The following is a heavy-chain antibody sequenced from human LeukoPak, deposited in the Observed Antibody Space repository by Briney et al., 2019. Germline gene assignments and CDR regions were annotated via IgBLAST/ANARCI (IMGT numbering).Heavy chain of an antibody. CDR3: ARLCNYYDSSGYYYEWDYFDY. V-gene: IGHV4-39*01. CDR1: GFTFSRYSVN. CDR2: IYYSGST. D-gene: IGHD3-22*01. J-gene: IGHJ4*02. Sequence: GSLRLSCAASGFTFSRYSVNWVRQPPGKGLEWIGSIYYSGSTYYNPSLKSRVTISVDTSKNQFSLKLSSVTAADTAVYYCARLCNYYDSSGYYYEWDYFDYWGQGTLVTVSS.